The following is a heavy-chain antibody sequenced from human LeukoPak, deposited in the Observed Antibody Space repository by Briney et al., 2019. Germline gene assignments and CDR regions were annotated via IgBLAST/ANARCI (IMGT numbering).Heavy chain of an antibody. Sequence: GGSLRLSCAASGFTFSSYAMSWVRQAPGKGLEWVSGISGSGSSTYYADSVKGRFTISRDNSKNTLYLQMNSLRAEDTAVHYCAKMLSYAYFDYWGQGTLVTVSS. D-gene: IGHD5-18*01. CDR1: GFTFSSYA. J-gene: IGHJ4*02. V-gene: IGHV3-23*01. CDR2: ISGSGSST. CDR3: AKMLSYAYFDY.